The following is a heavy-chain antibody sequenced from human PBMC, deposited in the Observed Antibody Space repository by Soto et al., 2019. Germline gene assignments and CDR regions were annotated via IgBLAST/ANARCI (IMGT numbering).Heavy chain of an antibody. J-gene: IGHJ5*02. Sequence: SETLSLTCTVSGGSISSSSYYWGWIRQPPGKGLEWIGSIYYSGSTYYNPSLKSRVTISVDTSKNQFSLKLSSVTAADTAVYYCGGRAGGGGDWFDPWGQGTLVTVSS. CDR3: GGRAGGGGDWFDP. V-gene: IGHV4-39*01. CDR2: IYYSGST. D-gene: IGHD2-21*01. CDR1: GGSISSSSYY.